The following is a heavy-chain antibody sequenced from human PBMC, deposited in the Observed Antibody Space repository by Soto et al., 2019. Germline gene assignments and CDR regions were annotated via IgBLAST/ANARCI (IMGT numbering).Heavy chain of an antibody. V-gene: IGHV4-4*07. CDR2: IDTSGNT. D-gene: IGHD6-13*01. J-gene: IGHJ6*02. CDR1: GGSISTYY. Sequence: SETLSLTCTVSGGSISTYYWSWIRQPAGKGLEWIGRIDTSGNTNYNPSLKSRVTMSVDTSKKQFSLKLTSVTAADTAVYYCARYSSNWFQTEGMDVWGQGATVTVSS. CDR3: ARYSSNWFQTEGMDV.